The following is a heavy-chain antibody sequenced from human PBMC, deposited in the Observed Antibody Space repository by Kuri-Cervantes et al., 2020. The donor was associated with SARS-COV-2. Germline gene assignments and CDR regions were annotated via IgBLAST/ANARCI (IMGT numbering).Heavy chain of an antibody. CDR3: ARDGRVYYDFWSGYPPEVHYYYMDV. J-gene: IGHJ6*03. D-gene: IGHD3-3*01. CDR2: FDPEDGET. Sequence: ASVKVSCKVSGYTLTELSMHWVRQAPGKGLEWMGGFDPEDGETIYAQKFQGRVTMTRDTSTSTVYMELSSLRSEDTAVYYCARDGRVYYDFWSGYPPEVHYYYMDVWGKGTTVTVSS. V-gene: IGHV1-24*01. CDR1: GYTLTELS.